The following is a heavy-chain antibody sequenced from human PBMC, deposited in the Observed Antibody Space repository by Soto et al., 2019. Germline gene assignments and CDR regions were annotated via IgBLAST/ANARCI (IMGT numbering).Heavy chain of an antibody. CDR3: ARGLGGDYGESYYYYGMDV. CDR1: GGSISSGGYS. D-gene: IGHD4-17*01. V-gene: IGHV4-30-2*01. CDR2: IYHSGST. Sequence: SETLSLTCAVSGGSISSGGYSWSWIRQPPGKGLEWIGYIYHSGSTYYNPSLKSRVTISVDRSKNQFSLKPSSVTAADTAVYYCARGLGGDYGESYYYYGMDVWGQGTTVTVSS. J-gene: IGHJ6*02.